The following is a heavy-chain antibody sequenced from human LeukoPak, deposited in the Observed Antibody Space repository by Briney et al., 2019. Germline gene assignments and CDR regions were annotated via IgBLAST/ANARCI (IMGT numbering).Heavy chain of an antibody. V-gene: IGHV1-8*01. Sequence: ASVKVSCKASGYTFTNYDINWVRQAPGQGLEWMGWMNPNSGSTGYAQKFRGRVIMTRDTSISTAYMELSSLKSEDTAVYYCARGPNYDFWGGNYYYYMDVWGKGTTVTVSS. CDR3: ARGPNYDFWGGNYYYYMDV. D-gene: IGHD3-3*01. J-gene: IGHJ6*03. CDR2: MNPNSGST. CDR1: GYTFTNYD.